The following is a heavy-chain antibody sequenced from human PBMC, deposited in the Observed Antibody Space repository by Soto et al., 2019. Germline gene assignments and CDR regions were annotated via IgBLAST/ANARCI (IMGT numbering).Heavy chain of an antibody. J-gene: IGHJ4*02. CDR1: GGSISSGGYY. CDR3: ARTIEIRFLEWLEGYYFDY. Sequence: QVQLQESGPGLVKPSQTLSLTCTVSGGSISSGGYYWSWIRQHPGKGLEWIGYIDYSGSTYYNPSLKSRVTISVATSKNQFSLKLSSVTAADTAVYYCARTIEIRFLEWLEGYYFDYWGQGTLVTVSS. CDR2: IDYSGST. D-gene: IGHD3-3*01. V-gene: IGHV4-31*03.